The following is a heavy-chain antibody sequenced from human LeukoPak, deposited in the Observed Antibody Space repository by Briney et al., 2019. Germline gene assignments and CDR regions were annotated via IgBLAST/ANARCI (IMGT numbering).Heavy chain of an antibody. D-gene: IGHD2-2*02. CDR1: GFTFSSYS. J-gene: IGHJ6*02. CDR2: ISSSSSYI. V-gene: IGHV3-21*01. CDR3: ARLRLVVVPAAIRGYYYYGMDV. Sequence: GGSLRLSCAASGFTFSSYSMNWVRQAPGKGLEWVSSISSSSSYIYYADSVKGRFTISRDNAKNSLYLQMNSLRAEDTAVYYCARLRLVVVPAAIRGYYYYGMDVWGQGTTVTVS.